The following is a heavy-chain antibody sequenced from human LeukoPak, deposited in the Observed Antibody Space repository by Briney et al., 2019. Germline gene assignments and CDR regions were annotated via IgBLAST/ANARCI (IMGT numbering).Heavy chain of an antibody. CDR2: ISGSGGST. J-gene: IGHJ3*02. V-gene: IGHV3-23*01. CDR1: GFTVSSNY. D-gene: IGHD3-22*01. Sequence: GGSLRLSCAASGFTVSSNYMSRVRQAPGKGLEWVSAISGSGGSTYYADSVKGRFTISRDNSKNTLYLQMNSLRAEDTAVYYCAKEGIVVVINAFDIWGQGTMVTVSS. CDR3: AKEGIVVVINAFDI.